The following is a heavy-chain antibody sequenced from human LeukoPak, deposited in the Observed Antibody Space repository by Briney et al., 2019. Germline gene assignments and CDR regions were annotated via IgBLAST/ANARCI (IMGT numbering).Heavy chain of an antibody. CDR3: AREIFYYDNSDYLSDYFDY. Sequence: PGGSLRLSCAASGFSFSDYYMSWIRQAPGKGLEWLSYISYTGNTIQYADSVQGRFTISRDNAKNSLYLQMNSLRAEDTAIYYCAREIFYYDNSDYLSDYFDYWGQGTPVTVSS. V-gene: IGHV3-11*01. D-gene: IGHD3-22*01. CDR1: GFSFSDYY. J-gene: IGHJ4*02. CDR2: ISYTGNTI.